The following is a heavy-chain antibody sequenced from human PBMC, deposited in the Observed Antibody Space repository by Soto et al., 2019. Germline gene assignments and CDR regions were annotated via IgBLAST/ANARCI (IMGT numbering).Heavy chain of an antibody. V-gene: IGHV5-51*01. CDR1: GYSFTSYW. Sequence: PGESLKISCKGSGYSFTSYWIGWVRQMPGKGLEWMGIIYPGDSDTRYSPSFQGQVTISADKSISTAYLQWSSLKASDTAMYYCARHLSQVLEPDRVYYYYYMDGWGKGTTVTVSS. CDR3: ARHLSQVLEPDRVYYYYYMDG. D-gene: IGHD1-1*01. CDR2: IYPGDSDT. J-gene: IGHJ6*03.